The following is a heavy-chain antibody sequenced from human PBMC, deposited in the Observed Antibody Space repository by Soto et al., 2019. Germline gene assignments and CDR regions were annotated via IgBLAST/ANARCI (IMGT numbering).Heavy chain of an antibody. V-gene: IGHV4-31*03. CDR2: TYYSGST. Sequence: QVQLQESGPGLVKPSQTLSLTCTVSGGSISSGGYYWSWIRQHPGKGLEWIGYTYYSGSTSYNPSAKSRVTIAVDESKNQFSLKLSSGTAAGTAVYYCARAGLGFDYWGQGTLGTVSS. J-gene: IGHJ4*02. CDR3: ARAGLGFDY. CDR1: GGSISSGGYY. D-gene: IGHD5-12*01.